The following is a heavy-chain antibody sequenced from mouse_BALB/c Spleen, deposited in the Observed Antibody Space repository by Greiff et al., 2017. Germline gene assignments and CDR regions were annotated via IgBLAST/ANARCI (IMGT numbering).Heavy chain of an antibody. CDR3: ARIPEGFAY. V-gene: IGHV3-2*02. Sequence: VQLQQSGPGLVKPSQSLSLTCTVTGYSITSDYAWNWIRQFPGNKLEWMGYISYSGSTSYNPSLKSRISITRDTFKNQFFLQLNSVTTEDTATYYCARIPEGFAYWGQGTLVTVSA. J-gene: IGHJ3*01. CDR1: GYSITSDYA. CDR2: ISYSGST.